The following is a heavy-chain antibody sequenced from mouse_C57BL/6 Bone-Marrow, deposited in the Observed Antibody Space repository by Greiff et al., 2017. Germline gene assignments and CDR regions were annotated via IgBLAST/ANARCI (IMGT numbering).Heavy chain of an antibody. CDR1: GYTFTSYW. V-gene: IGHV1-64*01. J-gene: IGHJ1*03. D-gene: IGHD2-14*01. CDR3: ARLGDRWYFDV. CDR2: IHPNSGST. Sequence: VQLQQPGAELVKPGASVKLSCKASGYTFTSYWLHWVKQRPGQGLEWIGKIHPNSGSTTDNEKFKSKATLTVDKSSSTAYMQLSRLTTEDSAVYYCARLGDRWYFDVWGTQTTGSVSS.